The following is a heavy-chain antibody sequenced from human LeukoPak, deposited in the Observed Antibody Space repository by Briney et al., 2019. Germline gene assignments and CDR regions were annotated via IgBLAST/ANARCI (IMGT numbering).Heavy chain of an antibody. V-gene: IGHV3-74*01. CDR2: IDIDGST. CDR1: GFTFRNYW. D-gene: IGHD3-10*01. J-gene: IGHJ5*02. CDR3: ARAGGSGWFNP. Sequence: GGSLRLSCAASGFTFRNYWMHWVRQAPGKGLVWVSRIDIDGSTRYADSVEGRFTISRDNAKNTLYLQMNSLRAEDTAVYYCARAGGSGWFNPWGQGTLVTVSS.